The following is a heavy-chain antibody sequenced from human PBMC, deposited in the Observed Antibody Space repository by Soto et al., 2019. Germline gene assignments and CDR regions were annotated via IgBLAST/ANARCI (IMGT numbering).Heavy chain of an antibody. CDR1: GYTFTSYA. Sequence: ASVKVSCKASGYTFTSYAMHWVRQAPGQRLEWMGWINAGNGNTKYSQKFQGRVTITRDTSASIAYMELSSLRSEHTAVYYCARDSDLGIGLFGYWGKGTLVTVSS. CDR3: ARDSDLGIGLFGY. CDR2: INAGNGNT. J-gene: IGHJ4*02. V-gene: IGHV1-3*01. D-gene: IGHD7-27*01.